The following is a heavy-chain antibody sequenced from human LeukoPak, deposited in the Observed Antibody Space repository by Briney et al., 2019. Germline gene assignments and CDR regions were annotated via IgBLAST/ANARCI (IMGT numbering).Heavy chain of an antibody. CDR1: GGTFSSYA. Sequence: SVKVSCKASGGTFSSYAISWVRQAPGQGLEWMGGIIPIFGTANYAQKFQGRVTITADESTSTAYMELRSLRSDDTAVYYCARGPIIDIAIVPAADEYYYMDVWGKGTTVTVSS. D-gene: IGHD2-2*01. J-gene: IGHJ6*03. CDR3: ARGPIIDIAIVPAADEYYYMDV. V-gene: IGHV1-69*01. CDR2: IIPIFGTA.